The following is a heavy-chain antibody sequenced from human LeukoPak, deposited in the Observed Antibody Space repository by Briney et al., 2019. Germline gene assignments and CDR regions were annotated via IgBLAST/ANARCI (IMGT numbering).Heavy chain of an antibody. CDR1: GGTFSSYA. D-gene: IGHD6-13*01. CDR3: ARVEQQLSNDWFDP. V-gene: IGHV1-69*05. CDR2: IIPIFGTA. J-gene: IGHJ5*02. Sequence: ASVKVSCKASGGTFSSYAISWVRQAPGQGLEWMGGIIPIFGTANYAQKFQGRVTITTDESTSTAYMELSSLGSEDTAVYYCARVEQQLSNDWFDPWGQGTLVTVSS.